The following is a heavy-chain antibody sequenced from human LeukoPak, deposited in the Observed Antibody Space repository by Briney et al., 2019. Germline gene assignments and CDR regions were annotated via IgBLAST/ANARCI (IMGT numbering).Heavy chain of an antibody. J-gene: IGHJ4*02. CDR2: ITSSSSTI. CDR1: GFTFSRNS. CDR3: ARDLLGATSGGY. D-gene: IGHD1-26*01. Sequence: WGSLRLSCAASGFTFSRNSMNWGRQAPGKGQEWVSYITSSSSTIYYADSVKGRFTISRDNAKNSLYLQMNSLRAEDTAVYYCARDLLGATSGGYWGQGTLVTVSS. V-gene: IGHV3-48*01.